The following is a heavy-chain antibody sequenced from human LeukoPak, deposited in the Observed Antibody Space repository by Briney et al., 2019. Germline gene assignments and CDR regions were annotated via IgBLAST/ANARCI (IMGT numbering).Heavy chain of an antibody. CDR3: ARDQVVRSWYFDL. CDR1: GGSISSSNW. D-gene: IGHD2-21*01. V-gene: IGHV4-4*02. CDR2: IYHSGST. Sequence: KASETLSLTCTVSGGSISSSNWWSWVRQPPGKGLEWIGEIYHSGSTNYNPSLKSRVIISVDKSKNQFFLKLSSVTAADTAVYYCARDQVVRSWYFDLWGRGTLVTVSS. J-gene: IGHJ2*01.